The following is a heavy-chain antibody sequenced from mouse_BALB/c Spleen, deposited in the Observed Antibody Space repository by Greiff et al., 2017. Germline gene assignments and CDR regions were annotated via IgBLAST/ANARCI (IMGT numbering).Heavy chain of an antibody. CDR1: GYTFTSYW. J-gene: IGHJ2*01. CDR3: TRSQGFDY. Sequence: LQQPGSELVRPGASVKLSCKASGYTFTSYWMHWVKQRPGQGLEWIGNIYPGSGSTNYDEKFKSKATLTVDTSSSTAYMQLSSLTSEDSAVYYCTRSQGFDYWGQGTTLTVSS. CDR2: IYPGSGST. V-gene: IGHV1S22*01.